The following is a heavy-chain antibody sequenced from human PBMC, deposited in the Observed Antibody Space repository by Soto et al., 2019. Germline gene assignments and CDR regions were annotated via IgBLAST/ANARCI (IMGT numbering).Heavy chain of an antibody. CDR1: GGSISSYY. CDR3: ARDLGGGKTWFDP. D-gene: IGHD3-16*01. J-gene: IGHJ5*02. CDR2: IYYSGST. Sequence: SETLSLTCTVSGGSISSYYRSWIRQPPGKGLEWIGYIYYSGSTNYNPSLKSRVTISVDTSKNQFSLKLSSVTAADTAVYYWARDLGGGKTWFDPGGQGTLVTVSS. V-gene: IGHV4-59*01.